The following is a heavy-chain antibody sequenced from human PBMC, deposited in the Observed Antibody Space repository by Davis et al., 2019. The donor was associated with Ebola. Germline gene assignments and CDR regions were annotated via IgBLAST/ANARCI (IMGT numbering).Heavy chain of an antibody. V-gene: IGHV1-69*13. CDR3: ARDRNYYDAGGYFLVGNAFDI. Sequence: SVKVSCKASGGTFSSHGISWVRQAPGQGLEWMGGIIPMFGTANYEAKFQGRVTITADASTETVYMELSSLRSEDTAVYYCARDRNYYDAGGYFLVGNAFDIWGQGTTVTVSS. J-gene: IGHJ3*02. CDR1: GGTFSSHG. D-gene: IGHD3-22*01. CDR2: IIPMFGTA.